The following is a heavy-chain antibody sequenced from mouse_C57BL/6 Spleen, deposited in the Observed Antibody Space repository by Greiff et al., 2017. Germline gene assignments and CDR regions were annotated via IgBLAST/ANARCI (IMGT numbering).Heavy chain of an antibody. CDR3: ARKDNYH. Sequence: QVQLQQPGAELVKPGASVKLSCKASGYTFTSYWMQWVKQRPGQGLEWIGEIDPSDSYTNYNQKFKGKATLTVDTSSSTAYMQLSSLTSEDSAVYYCARKDNYHWGQGTTLTVSS. D-gene: IGHD3-3*01. CDR1: GYTFTSYW. CDR2: IDPSDSYT. J-gene: IGHJ2*01. V-gene: IGHV1-50*01.